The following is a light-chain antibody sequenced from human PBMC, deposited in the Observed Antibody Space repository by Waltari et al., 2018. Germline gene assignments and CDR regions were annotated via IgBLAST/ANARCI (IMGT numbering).Light chain of an antibody. CDR1: NNIDNY. CDR3: QQTFSTPPQMYT. J-gene: IGKJ2*01. V-gene: IGKV1-39*01. CDR2: AAS. Sequence: DIRLTQSPSSLSASVGDRVTILSRSSNNIDNYLNWYQQKAGKAPKLLIYAASNLQGGVSSRFSGSGSGTEFTLSISHLQPEDFATYYCQQTFSTPPQMYTFGQGTKLDIK.